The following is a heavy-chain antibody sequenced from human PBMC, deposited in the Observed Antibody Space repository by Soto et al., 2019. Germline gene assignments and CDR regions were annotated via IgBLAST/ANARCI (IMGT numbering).Heavy chain of an antibody. CDR1: GFTFKTYT. J-gene: IGHJ4*02. V-gene: IGHV3-21*01. CDR3: AREDYFDTSAYLDFDS. Sequence: GGSLRLSCAVSGFTFKTYTMNWVRQPPGKGLEWVSSISNSGSHTYYADSVKGRFTISRDNAKNSLRLQMNSLRAEDTSVYYCAREDYFDTSAYLDFDSWGRGTLVTSPQ. D-gene: IGHD3-22*01. CDR2: ISNSGSHT.